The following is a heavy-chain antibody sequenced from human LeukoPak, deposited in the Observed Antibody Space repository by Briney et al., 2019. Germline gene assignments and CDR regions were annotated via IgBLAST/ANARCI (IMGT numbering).Heavy chain of an antibody. Sequence: PGGSLRLSCAASGFTFSSYAMSWVRQAPGKGLEWVSAISGSGGSTYYADSVKGRFIIPRDTSKNTLYLQMNSLRAEDTAVYYCAKDPRYWFDPWGQGTLVTVSS. J-gene: IGHJ5*02. CDR2: ISGSGGST. CDR3: AKDPRYWFDP. CDR1: GFTFSSYA. V-gene: IGHV3-23*01.